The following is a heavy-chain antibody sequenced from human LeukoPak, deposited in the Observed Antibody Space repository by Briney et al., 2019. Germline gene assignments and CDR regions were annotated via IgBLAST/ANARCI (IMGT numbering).Heavy chain of an antibody. V-gene: IGHV3-21*01. Sequence: PGGSLRLSCAASGFTFSRYSMNWVRQAPGKGLEWVSSISSGSSYIYYADSVKGRFTISRDNAKNSLYLQMNSLRAEDTAVYYCAELGITMIGGVWGKGTTVTISS. CDR2: ISSGSSYI. CDR1: GFTFSRYS. J-gene: IGHJ6*04. D-gene: IGHD3-10*02. CDR3: AELGITMIGGV.